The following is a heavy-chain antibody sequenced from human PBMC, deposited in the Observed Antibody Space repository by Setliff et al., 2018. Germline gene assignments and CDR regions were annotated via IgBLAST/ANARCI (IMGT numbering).Heavy chain of an antibody. V-gene: IGHV3-7*03. Sequence: GGSLRLSCVVSGFSFSNYGMTWVRQAPGKGLERLANINEDGSHKWYVDSVKGRFTISRDNAKNSLYLQMNGLRAEDTAVYYCARDPAYGAFDIWGQGTMVTVSS. D-gene: IGHD3-16*01. J-gene: IGHJ3*02. CDR1: GFSFSNYG. CDR2: INEDGSHK. CDR3: ARDPAYGAFDI.